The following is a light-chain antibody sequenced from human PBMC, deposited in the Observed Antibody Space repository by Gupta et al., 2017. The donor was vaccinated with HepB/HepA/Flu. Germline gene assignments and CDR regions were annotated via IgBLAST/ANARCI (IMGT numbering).Light chain of an antibody. CDR2: EVA. Sequence: QSALTQPASVSGSLGQSITISCTGTNSVVGSFNLVSWYQQPSGKAPRLIISEVAKRPSGLSNRFSGSKSGDTAYLTISGLQAEDEGDYYCCSYAGRSTVVFGGGTNLTVL. V-gene: IGLV2-23*02. CDR3: CSYAGRSTVV. J-gene: IGLJ3*02. CDR1: NSVVGSFNL.